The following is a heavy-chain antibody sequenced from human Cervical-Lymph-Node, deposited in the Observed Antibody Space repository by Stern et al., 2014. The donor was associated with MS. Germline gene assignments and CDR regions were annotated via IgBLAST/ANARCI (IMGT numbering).Heavy chain of an antibody. CDR1: GFSLSTRGMR. CDR2: IGWDDDK. Sequence: QVTLRESGPALVKPTQALTLTCTFSGFSLSTRGMRVRWIRQPPGKALEWLARIGWDDDKFYSTSLKTRLTISKDTSKNQVVFTMTNMDPVDTATYYCARSFYDYESAALGPFDYWGQGTLVTVSS. J-gene: IGHJ4*02. CDR3: ARSFYDYESAALGPFDY. V-gene: IGHV2-70*04. D-gene: IGHD3-22*01.